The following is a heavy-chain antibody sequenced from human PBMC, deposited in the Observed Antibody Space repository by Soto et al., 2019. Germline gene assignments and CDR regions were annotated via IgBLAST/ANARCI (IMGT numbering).Heavy chain of an antibody. V-gene: IGHV4-30-4*01. D-gene: IGHD5-18*01. Sequence: SETLSLTCTVSGGSISSGDYYWGWIRQPPGKGLEWIGYIYYSGTTYYNPSLKSRVTISVDTSKNQFSLKLSSVTAADTAVYYCARALIQLWPHYYYGMDVWGQGTTVTVS. CDR2: IYYSGTT. CDR3: ARALIQLWPHYYYGMDV. CDR1: GGSISSGDYY. J-gene: IGHJ6*02.